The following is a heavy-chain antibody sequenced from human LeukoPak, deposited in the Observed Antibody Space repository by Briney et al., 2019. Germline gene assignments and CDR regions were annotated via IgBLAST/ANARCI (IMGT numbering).Heavy chain of an antibody. CDR2: ISWNSGSI. Sequence: GGSLRLSCAASGFTFDDYAMHWVRQAPGKGLEWVSGISWNSGSIGYADSVKGRFTISRDNAKNSLYLQMNSLRAEDTALYYCAKDLLPYSSGWDSSYGMDVWGQGTTVTVSS. CDR3: AKDLLPYSSGWDSSYGMDV. CDR1: GFTFDDYA. J-gene: IGHJ6*02. D-gene: IGHD6-19*01. V-gene: IGHV3-9*01.